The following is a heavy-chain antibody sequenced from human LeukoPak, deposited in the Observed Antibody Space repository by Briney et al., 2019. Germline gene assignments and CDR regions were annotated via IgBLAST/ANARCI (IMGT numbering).Heavy chain of an antibody. V-gene: IGHV4-30-4*01. CDR1: GGSISSGDYY. CDR2: IYYSGST. CDR3: ARGPYYDFWSGLYYFDY. D-gene: IGHD3-3*01. Sequence: SETLSLTCTVSGGSISSGDYYWSWIRQPPGKGLEWIGYIYYSGSTYYNPSLKSRVTISVDTSKNQFSLKLSSVTAADTAVYYCARGPYYDFWSGLYYFDYWGQGTLVTVSS. J-gene: IGHJ4*02.